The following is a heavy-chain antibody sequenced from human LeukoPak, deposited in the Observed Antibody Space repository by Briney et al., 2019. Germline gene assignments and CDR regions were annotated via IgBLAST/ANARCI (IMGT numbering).Heavy chain of an antibody. V-gene: IGHV3-23*01. CDR2: ISGSGGST. CDR1: GFTFSSYA. D-gene: IGHD7-27*01. Sequence: GGSLRLSCAASGFTFSSYAMSWVRQALGEGLEWVSAISGSGGSTSYADSVKGRFTISRDNAKSSLYLEMNSLRAEDTAVYYCGRGHWGLDYWGQGTLVTVSS. CDR3: GRGHWGLDY. J-gene: IGHJ4*02.